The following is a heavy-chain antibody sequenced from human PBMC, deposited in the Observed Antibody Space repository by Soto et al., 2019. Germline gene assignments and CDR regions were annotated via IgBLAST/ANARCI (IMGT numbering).Heavy chain of an antibody. V-gene: IGHV3-7*01. CDR1: GFTFSSYW. D-gene: IGHD2-15*01. CDR3: ARDFDWVDCSGGSCYSDY. J-gene: IGHJ4*02. CDR2: IKQDGSEK. Sequence: EVQLVESGGGLVQPGGSLRLSCAASGFTFSSYWMSWVRQAPGKGLEWVANIKQDGSEKYYVDSVKGRFTISRDNAKNSLYLQMNSLRAEDTAVYYCARDFDWVDCSGGSCYSDYWGQGTLVTVSS.